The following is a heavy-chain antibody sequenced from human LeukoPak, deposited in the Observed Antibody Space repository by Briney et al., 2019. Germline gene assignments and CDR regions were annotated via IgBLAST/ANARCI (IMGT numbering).Heavy chain of an antibody. J-gene: IGHJ3*02. CDR1: GGSISSGDYY. D-gene: IGHD3-3*02. CDR3: ARDLIRSNDAFDI. Sequence: SQTLSLTCTVSGGSISSGDYYWSWIRRPPGKGLEWIGYIYYSGSTYYNPSLKSRVTISVDTSKNQFSLKLSSVTAADTAVYYCARDLIRSNDAFDIWGQGTMVTVSS. CDR2: IYYSGST. V-gene: IGHV4-30-4*01.